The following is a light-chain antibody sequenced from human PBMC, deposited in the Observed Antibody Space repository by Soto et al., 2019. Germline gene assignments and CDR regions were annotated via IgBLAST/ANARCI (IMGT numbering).Light chain of an antibody. J-gene: IGLJ1*01. CDR2: GNN. Sequence: QSVLTQPPLMSGAPGQRVTISCTGSSSNIGAGYDVHWYQQLPGKAPRLLIFGNNNRPSRVPDRFSGSKSGTSASLAITGLQAEDEADYYCQSHDNSLSDTYVFGTGTKVTVL. V-gene: IGLV1-40*01. CDR1: SSNIGAGYD. CDR3: QSHDNSLSDTYV.